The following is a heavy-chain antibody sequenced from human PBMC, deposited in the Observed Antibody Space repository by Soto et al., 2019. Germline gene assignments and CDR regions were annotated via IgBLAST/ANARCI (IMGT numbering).Heavy chain of an antibody. Sequence: SETLSLTCTVSGVSISDTSYYWGWIRQPPGKGLDWIGTIYFNGNTFYSPSLKSRLTISVDTSSNQFSLRLTSVTAADTAVYYCARQGSYWGQGTLVTVSS. V-gene: IGHV4-39*01. CDR3: ARQGSY. CDR2: IYFNGNT. CDR1: GVSISDTSYY. J-gene: IGHJ4*02.